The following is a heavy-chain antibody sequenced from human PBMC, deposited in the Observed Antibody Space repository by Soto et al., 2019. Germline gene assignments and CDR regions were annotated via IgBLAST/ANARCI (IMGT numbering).Heavy chain of an antibody. Sequence: QMQVVESGGGLVTPGGSLRLSCAASGFTLSDFFMGWIRQAPGKGLEWVSYISGTSKTISYADSVKGRFTVSRDNAKNSLYLQMNSLRAEDTAVYYCARMRFLEWLGYGWFDPWGQGSLVTVSS. D-gene: IGHD3-3*01. J-gene: IGHJ5*02. CDR2: ISGTSKTI. CDR3: ARMRFLEWLGYGWFDP. V-gene: IGHV3-11*01. CDR1: GFTLSDFF.